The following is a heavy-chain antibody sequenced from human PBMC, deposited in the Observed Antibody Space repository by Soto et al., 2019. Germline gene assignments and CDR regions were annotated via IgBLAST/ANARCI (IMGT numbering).Heavy chain of an antibody. Sequence: QVQLQESGPGLVKPSQTLSLTCTVSGGSISSGDYYWSWIRQPPGKGLEWIGYIYYSGSTYYNLALTSRVTRPVDTSKNQFSLKLSSVTAADTAVYYCARDLTMVRGVINPWGQGTLVTVSS. J-gene: IGHJ5*02. CDR1: GGSISSGDYY. V-gene: IGHV4-30-4*01. D-gene: IGHD3-10*01. CDR2: IYYSGST. CDR3: ARDLTMVRGVINP.